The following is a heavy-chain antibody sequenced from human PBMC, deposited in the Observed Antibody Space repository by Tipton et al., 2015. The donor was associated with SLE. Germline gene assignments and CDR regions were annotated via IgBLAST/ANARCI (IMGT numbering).Heavy chain of an antibody. D-gene: IGHD6-19*01. J-gene: IGHJ4*02. CDR1: GFTFSSYN. CDR3: ASDIAVSGSHDY. Sequence: SLRLSCAASGFTFSSYNMNWVRQAPGKGLEWVSSISSTSYYIYYADSVRGRFTISRDNAKNSLYLQMNSLRAEDAAVYYCASDIAVSGSHDYWGQGTLVTVSS. CDR2: ISSTSYYI. V-gene: IGHV3-21*04.